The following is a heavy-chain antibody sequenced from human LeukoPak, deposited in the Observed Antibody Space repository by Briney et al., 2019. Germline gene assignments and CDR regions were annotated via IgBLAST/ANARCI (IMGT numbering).Heavy chain of an antibody. Sequence: PSETLSLTCAVYGGSFSGYYWSWIRQPPGKGLEWIGEINHSGSTNYNPSLKSRVTISVDTSKNQFSLKLGSVTAADTAVYYCGRLRGAMTTVTSIFDSWGQGTLVTVSS. CDR3: GRLRGAMTTVTSIFDS. V-gene: IGHV4-34*01. CDR1: GGSFSGYY. CDR2: INHSGST. J-gene: IGHJ4*02. D-gene: IGHD4-17*01.